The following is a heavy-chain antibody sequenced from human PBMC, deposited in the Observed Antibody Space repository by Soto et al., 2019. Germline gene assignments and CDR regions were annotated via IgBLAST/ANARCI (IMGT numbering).Heavy chain of an antibody. Sequence: PXETLSLTFAVSDCSISTYYWSWIRQLAGKGLEWVGRIYTNGSTSYSPSLKSRLTMSVDTSKKQLSLKLSSVTAADTAVYYCARDRTVDYVDYYFDYWGQGTLVAVSS. CDR2: IYTNGST. J-gene: IGHJ4*02. CDR3: ARDRTVDYVDYYFDY. CDR1: DCSISTYY. D-gene: IGHD3-10*02. V-gene: IGHV4-4*07.